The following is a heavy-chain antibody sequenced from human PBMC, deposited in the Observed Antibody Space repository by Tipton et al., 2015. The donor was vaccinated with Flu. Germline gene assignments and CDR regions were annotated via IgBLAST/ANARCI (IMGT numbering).Heavy chain of an antibody. D-gene: IGHD3-10*01. Sequence: TLSLTCTVSGGSIRTRNNYWGWIRQPPGKGLEWIGNIYYSGNTDYNPSLESRVTISVDTSKNQFSLRLTSVTAADTAVYYCAREGEWLEERGEIDHWGQGTLVTVSS. CDR3: AREGEWLEERGEIDH. CDR2: IYYSGNT. J-gene: IGHJ4*02. CDR1: GGSIRTRNNY. V-gene: IGHV4-39*07.